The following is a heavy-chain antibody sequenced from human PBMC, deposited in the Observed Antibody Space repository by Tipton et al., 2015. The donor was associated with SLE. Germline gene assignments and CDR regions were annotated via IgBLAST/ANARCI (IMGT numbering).Heavy chain of an antibody. J-gene: IGHJ6*02. V-gene: IGHV3-30-3*01. D-gene: IGHD6-13*01. Sequence: SLRLSCAASGFTFSSYAMHWVRQAPGKGLEWVAVISYDGSNKYYADSVKGRFTISRDNSKNTLYLQMNSLRAEDTAVYYCASGFPTGYSSSWYGAYYYYGMDVWGQGTTVTVAS. CDR1: GFTFSSYA. CDR3: ASGFPTGYSSSWYGAYYYYGMDV. CDR2: ISYDGSNK.